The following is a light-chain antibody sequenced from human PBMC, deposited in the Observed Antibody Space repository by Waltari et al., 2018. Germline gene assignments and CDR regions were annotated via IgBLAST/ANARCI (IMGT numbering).Light chain of an antibody. CDR1: SGHSSYD. J-gene: IGLJ2*01. V-gene: IGLV4-69*01. Sequence: QLVLTQSPSASASLGASVKLTCTLSSGHSSYDIAWHQQQPEKGPRYLMKLNSDGSHSKGDGIPDRFSGSSSGAERYLTISSLQSEDEADYYCQTWGTGIHVFGGGTKLTVL. CDR3: QTWGTGIHV. CDR2: LNSDGSH.